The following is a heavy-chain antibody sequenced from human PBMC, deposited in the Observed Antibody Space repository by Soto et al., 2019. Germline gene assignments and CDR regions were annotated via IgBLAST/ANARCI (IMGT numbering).Heavy chain of an antibody. V-gene: IGHV3-30*18. J-gene: IGHJ4*02. CDR2: ISYDGSNK. Sequence: QVQLVESGGGVVQPGRSLRLSCAASGFTFSSYGMHWVRQAPGKGLEWVAVISYDGSNKYYADSVKGRFTISRDNSKNTLYLQMNSLRAEDTAVDYGAKTRDGYNPSFGYWGQGTLVTVSS. CDR3: AKTRDGYNPSFGY. CDR1: GFTFSSYG. D-gene: IGHD5-12*01.